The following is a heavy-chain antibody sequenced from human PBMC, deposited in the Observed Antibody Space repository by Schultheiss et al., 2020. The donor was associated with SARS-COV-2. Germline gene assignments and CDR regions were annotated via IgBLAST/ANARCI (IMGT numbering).Heavy chain of an antibody. CDR3: AREVEGVVVPAALDAFDI. Sequence: GGSLRLSCAASGFTFSSYSMNWVRQAPGKGLEWVSSISSSSSYIYYADSVKGRFNISRDNAKNSLYLQMNSLRAEDTAVYYCAREVEGVVVPAALDAFDIWGQGTMVTVSS. D-gene: IGHD2-2*01. CDR2: ISSSSSYI. CDR1: GFTFSSYS. J-gene: IGHJ3*02. V-gene: IGHV3-21*01.